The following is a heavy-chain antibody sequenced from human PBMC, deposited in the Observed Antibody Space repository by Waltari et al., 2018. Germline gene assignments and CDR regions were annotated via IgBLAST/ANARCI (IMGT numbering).Heavy chain of an antibody. J-gene: IGHJ3*02. Sequence: EVQLVESGGGLIQPGGSLRLSCAASGFTVSSNYMSWVRQAPGKGLEWVSVIYSGVRTYYADSVKGRFTISRDNSKNTLYLQMNSLRAEDTAVYYCARVDVWGSYRSDAFDIWGQGTMVTVSS. CDR1: GFTVSSNY. V-gene: IGHV3-53*01. CDR2: IYSGVRT. CDR3: ARVDVWGSYRSDAFDI. D-gene: IGHD3-16*02.